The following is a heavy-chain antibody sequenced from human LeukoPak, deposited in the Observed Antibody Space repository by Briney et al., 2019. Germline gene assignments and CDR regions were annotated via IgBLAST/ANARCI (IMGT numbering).Heavy chain of an antibody. J-gene: IGHJ4*02. D-gene: IGHD2-21*02. CDR1: GFTFSSYS. V-gene: IGHV3-21*04. CDR3: AKDIYVVVTAMDYFDY. CDR2: ISSSSLYI. Sequence: GGSLRLSCAASGFTFSSYSMNWVRQAPGKGLEWVSCISSSSLYIYYADSVKGRFTISRDNSKNTLYLQMNSLRAEDTAVYCCAKDIYVVVTAMDYFDYWGQGTLVTVSS.